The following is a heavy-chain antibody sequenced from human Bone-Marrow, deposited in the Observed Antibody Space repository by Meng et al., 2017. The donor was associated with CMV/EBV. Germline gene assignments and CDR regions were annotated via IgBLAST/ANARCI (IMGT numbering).Heavy chain of an antibody. V-gene: IGHV1-69*04. CDR3: ARDPNSSSPGDYYYYGMDV. CDR2: IIPILGIA. D-gene: IGHD6-6*01. J-gene: IGHJ6*02. CDR1: TFSSYT. Sequence: TFSSYTISWVRQAPGQGLEWMGRIIPILGIANYAQKFQGRVTITADKSTSTAYMELSSLRSEDTAVYYCARDPNSSSPGDYYYYGMDVWGQGTLVTVSS.